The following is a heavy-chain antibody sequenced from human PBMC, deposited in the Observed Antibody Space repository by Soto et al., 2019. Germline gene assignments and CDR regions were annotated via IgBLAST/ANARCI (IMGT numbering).Heavy chain of an antibody. CDR1: GYTFTSYG. CDR3: ARDHCSSTSCYIGAS. CDR2: ISAYNGNT. J-gene: IGHJ3*01. V-gene: IGHV1-18*01. D-gene: IGHD2-2*02. Sequence: QVQLVQSGAEVKKPGASVKVSCKASGYTFTSYGISWVRQAPGQGLEWMGWISAYNGNTNYARKIRGRIHMPTATSTRTAYMELRSLSSDDTAVYYCARDHCSSTSCYIGASWGQGTMVTVSS.